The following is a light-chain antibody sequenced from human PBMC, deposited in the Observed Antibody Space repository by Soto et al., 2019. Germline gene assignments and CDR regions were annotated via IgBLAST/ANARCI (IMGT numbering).Light chain of an antibody. Sequence: EIVMTQSPATLSVSPGERATLFCRASQSVRSNFLAWYQQKPGQAPSLLIYGASIRATGIPARFSGSGSGTEFTLTINSLQSKDFAVYYCQQHSAWPLTFGGGTKVEIK. CDR2: GAS. V-gene: IGKV3-15*01. CDR1: QSVRSN. CDR3: QQHSAWPLT. J-gene: IGKJ4*01.